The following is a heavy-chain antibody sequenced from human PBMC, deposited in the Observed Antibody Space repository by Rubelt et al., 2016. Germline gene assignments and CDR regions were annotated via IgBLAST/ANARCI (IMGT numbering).Heavy chain of an antibody. Sequence: QVQLVQSGAEVKKPGASVTVSCKASGYTFTNYGISWVRQAPGQGLEWMGWISAYNDNTNNAQKFQGRVTMTTDTSTSTAYMELRSLRSDDTAVYYCARDLTYNLPAYWGQGTLVTVSS. CDR2: ISAYNDNT. J-gene: IGHJ4*02. D-gene: IGHD5-24*01. CDR3: ARDLTYNLPAY. V-gene: IGHV1-18*01. CDR1: GYTFTNYG.